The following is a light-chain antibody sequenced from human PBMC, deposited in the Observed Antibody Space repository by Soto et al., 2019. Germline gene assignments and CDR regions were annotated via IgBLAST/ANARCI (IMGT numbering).Light chain of an antibody. Sequence: EIVLTQSPATLSFSPGERATLSCRASQSVSSYLAWYQQKPGQAPRLLIYDASNRATGIPARFSGSGSGTDFTLTISRLEPEDFAVYYCQQYGSSGTFGQGTKGDIK. CDR3: QQYGSSGT. CDR2: DAS. J-gene: IGKJ1*01. V-gene: IGKV3-11*01. CDR1: QSVSSY.